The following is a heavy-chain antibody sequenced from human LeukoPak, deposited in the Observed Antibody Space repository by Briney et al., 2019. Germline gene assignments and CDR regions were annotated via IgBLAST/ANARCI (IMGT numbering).Heavy chain of an antibody. CDR2: INPSGGST. V-gene: IGHV1-46*01. Sequence: GASVKVSCKASGYTFTSYYMHWVRQAPGQGLEWMGIINPSGGSTSYAQKFQGRVTMTRDTSTSTVYMELSSLRSEDTAVYYCARDMAGYSSSSRAFDIWGQGIMVTVSS. CDR3: ARDMAGYSSSSRAFDI. J-gene: IGHJ3*02. CDR1: GYTFTSYY. D-gene: IGHD6-6*01.